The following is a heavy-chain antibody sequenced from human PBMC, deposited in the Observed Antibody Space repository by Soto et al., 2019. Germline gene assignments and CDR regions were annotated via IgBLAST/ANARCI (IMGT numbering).Heavy chain of an antibody. Sequence: EVQLVQSGAEVKKPGESLKISCEASGYSFTSYYITWVRQMPGKGLEWMGRIDPSDSYTHYSPSFQVHVTISVDKSISTAYLHWSSLKASDTAMYYCARPTESSGYSISDYWGQGTLVTVSS. CDR2: IDPSDSYT. CDR3: ARPTESSGYSISDY. CDR1: GYSFTSYY. J-gene: IGHJ4*01. V-gene: IGHV5-10-1*01. D-gene: IGHD3-22*01.